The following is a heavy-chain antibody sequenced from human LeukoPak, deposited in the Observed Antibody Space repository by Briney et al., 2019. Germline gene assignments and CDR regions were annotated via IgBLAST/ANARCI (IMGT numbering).Heavy chain of an antibody. CDR2: IYYSGSA. CDR3: AKYGGARGDPIDY. Sequence: PSETLSLTCTVSGGSISDYYWSWIRQPPGKGLEWIGYIYYSGSANYDPSLKSRVTISVDTSKNQFSLNLTSVTAADTAVYYCAKYGGARGDPIDYWGQGTLVTVSS. V-gene: IGHV4-59*01. CDR1: GGSISDYY. D-gene: IGHD2-21*02. J-gene: IGHJ4*02.